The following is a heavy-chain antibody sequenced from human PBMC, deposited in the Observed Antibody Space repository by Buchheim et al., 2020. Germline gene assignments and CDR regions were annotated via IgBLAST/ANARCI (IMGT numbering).Heavy chain of an antibody. J-gene: IGHJ3*02. V-gene: IGHV3-21*01. D-gene: IGHD3-22*01. Sequence: EVQLVESGGGLVKPGGSLRLSCAASGFTFSSYSMNWVRQAPGKGLEWVSSISSSSSYIYYADSVKGRFNISRDNAKNSLYLQMNSLRAEDTAVYYCARENGETPYDSVGAFDIWGQGT. CDR1: GFTFSSYS. CDR3: ARENGETPYDSVGAFDI. CDR2: ISSSSSYI.